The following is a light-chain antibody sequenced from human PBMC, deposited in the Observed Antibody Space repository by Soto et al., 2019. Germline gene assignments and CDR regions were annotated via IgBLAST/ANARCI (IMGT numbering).Light chain of an antibody. CDR1: QGISSW. J-gene: IGKJ5*01. Sequence: DIQMTQSPSSVSASVGDRVTITCRASQGISSWLGWYQQKPGKAPKLLTYAASSLQSGVPSRFSGSGSGTDFILTISSLQPEDFATYYCQQANSFRPNFGQGTRLEIK. CDR2: AAS. V-gene: IGKV1D-12*01. CDR3: QQANSFRPN.